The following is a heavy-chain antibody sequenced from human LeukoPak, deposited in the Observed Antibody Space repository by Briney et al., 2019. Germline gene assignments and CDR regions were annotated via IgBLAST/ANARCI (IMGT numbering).Heavy chain of an antibody. CDR1: GFTFSSYG. J-gene: IGHJ4*02. CDR2: IWYDGSNK. CDR3: ARDNGARIQLWFLDY. D-gene: IGHD5-18*01. Sequence: GGSLRLSCAASGFTFSSYGMHWVRQAPGKGLEWVAVIWYDGSNKYYADSVKGRFTISRDNSKNTLYLQMNSVRAEDTAVYYCARDNGARIQLWFLDYWGQGTLVTVSS. V-gene: IGHV3-33*01.